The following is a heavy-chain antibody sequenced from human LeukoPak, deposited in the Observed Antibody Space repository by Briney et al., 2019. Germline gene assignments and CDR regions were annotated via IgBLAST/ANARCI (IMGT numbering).Heavy chain of an antibody. J-gene: IGHJ2*01. CDR3: ARGDWRWYCDL. D-gene: IGHD2-21*01. CDR2: IYGSNAAT. V-gene: IGHV1-3*01. Sequence: ASVKVSCKASGYTFTSYAMHWVRQAPGQGLEWLGCIYGSNAATRQSQKFQGRLTISRGTSAATGYMELNSLRSEDTAVYSCARGDWRWYCDLWGRGTLVTVSS. CDR1: GYTFTSYA.